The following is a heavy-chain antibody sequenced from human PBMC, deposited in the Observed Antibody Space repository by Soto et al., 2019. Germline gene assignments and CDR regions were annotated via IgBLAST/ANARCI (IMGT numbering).Heavy chain of an antibody. D-gene: IGHD2-2*01. CDR1: GYTFTSYG. Sequence: GASVKVSCKASGYTFTSYGISWVRQAPGQGLEWMGWISAYNGNTNYAQKLQGRVTMTTDTSTSTAYMELRSLRSDDTAVYYCARALRDIVVVPAAMDHWGQGTLVTVSS. J-gene: IGHJ4*02. CDR3: ARALRDIVVVPAAMDH. V-gene: IGHV1-18*01. CDR2: ISAYNGNT.